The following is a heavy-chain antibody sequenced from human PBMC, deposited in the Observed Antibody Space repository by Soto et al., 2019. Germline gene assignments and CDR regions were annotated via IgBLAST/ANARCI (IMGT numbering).Heavy chain of an antibody. CDR2: ISGSGGST. V-gene: IGHV3-23*01. D-gene: IGHD2-2*01. CDR1: GFTFSSYA. CDR3: SSPYCSSTSCSIYYYYYYMDV. J-gene: IGHJ6*03. Sequence: GGSLRLSCAASGFTFSSYAMSWVRQAPGKGLEWVSAISGSGGSTYYADSVKGRFTISRDNSKNTLYLQMNSLRAEDTAVYYCSSPYCSSTSCSIYYYYYYMDVWGKGTTVTVSS.